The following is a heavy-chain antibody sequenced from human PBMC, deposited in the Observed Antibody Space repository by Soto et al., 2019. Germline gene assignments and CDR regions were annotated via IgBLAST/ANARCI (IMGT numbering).Heavy chain of an antibody. CDR2: IRASASTT. CDR1: GFTFSNYV. J-gene: IGHJ2*01. CDR3: AKVSNYGDYNWYFDL. D-gene: IGHD4-17*01. V-gene: IGHV3-23*01. Sequence: EVQLLESGGGFVQPGGSLRLSCAASGFTFSNYVMTWVRQAPGKGLERDSDIRASASTTYYADSGKGRFTISRDNSKNTLYLQMTSLRAEDTAVYYCAKVSNYGDYNWYFDLWGRGTLVTVSS.